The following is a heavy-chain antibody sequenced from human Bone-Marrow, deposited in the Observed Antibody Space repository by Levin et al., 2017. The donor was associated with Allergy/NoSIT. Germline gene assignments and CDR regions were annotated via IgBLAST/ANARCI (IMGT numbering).Heavy chain of an antibody. J-gene: IGHJ3*02. V-gene: IGHV4-59*01. CDR1: GEDMTNYY. Sequence: MPSETLSLMCTVSGEDMTNYYWSWLRQSPEMRLEWIGDVYHSGSTFYNPSLKSRVTISEDTSKNQLSLELAFVTAADTAVYYCARNFLGYGDYRDAFIIWGQGTRVTVSS. CDR2: VYHSGST. D-gene: IGHD4-17*01. CDR3: ARNFLGYGDYRDAFII.